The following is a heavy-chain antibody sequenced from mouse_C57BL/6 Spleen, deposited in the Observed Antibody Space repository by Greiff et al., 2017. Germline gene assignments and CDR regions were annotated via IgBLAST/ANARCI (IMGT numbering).Heavy chain of an antibody. CDR2: INPSSGYT. J-gene: IGHJ4*01. CDR3: ARSQHDYDVNYYAMDY. D-gene: IGHD2-4*01. Sequence: VKLMESGAELARPGASVKMSCKASGYTFTSYTMHWVKQRPGQGLEWIGYINPSSGYTKYNQKFKDKATLTADKSSSTAYMQLSSLTSEDSAVYYCARSQHDYDVNYYAMDYWGQGTSVTVSS. CDR1: GYTFTSYT. V-gene: IGHV1-4*01.